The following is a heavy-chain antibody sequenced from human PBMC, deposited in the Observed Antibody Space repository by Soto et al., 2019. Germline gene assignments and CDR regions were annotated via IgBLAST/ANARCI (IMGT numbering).Heavy chain of an antibody. J-gene: IGHJ4*02. CDR1: GGSISSGGYY. D-gene: IGHD6-13*01. CDR3: ARYSEQPDRFDY. CDR2: IYYSGST. Sequence: PSETLSLTCTVSGGSISSGGYYWSWIRQHPGKGLEWIGYIYYSGSTYYNPSLKSRVTISVDTSKNQFSLKLTSVTAADTAVYYCARYSEQPDRFDYWGQGTLVTVSS. V-gene: IGHV4-31*03.